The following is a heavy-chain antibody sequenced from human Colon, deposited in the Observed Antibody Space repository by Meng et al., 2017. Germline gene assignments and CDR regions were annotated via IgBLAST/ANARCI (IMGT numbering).Heavy chain of an antibody. CDR2: ITASGNT. V-gene: IGHV4-4*07. CDR1: GGSISAYY. CDR3: ATTWGGLRNPFHN. Sequence: SETLSLTCSVSGGSISAYYWTWIRQPAGKGLEWMGRITASGNTNYNPSLKSRLTMSIDTSKNQFSLRLTSVTAADTAVYFYATTWGGLRNPFHNWGPGTMVTVSS. J-gene: IGHJ3*02. D-gene: IGHD3-16*01.